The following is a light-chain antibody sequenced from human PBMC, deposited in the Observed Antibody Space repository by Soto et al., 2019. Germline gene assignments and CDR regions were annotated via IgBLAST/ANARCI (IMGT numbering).Light chain of an antibody. CDR3: QQYVSSVT. Sequence: DIVLTQSPGSLSLSPGARATLSGRASQSVDSSFFAWYQQKPGQAPRLLIYGASKRATGTPDWFSGSGSGTDFTLTITRQEHEDFAVYYFQQYVSSVTFGQGTKVEIK. CDR1: QSVDSSF. V-gene: IGKV3-20*01. J-gene: IGKJ1*01. CDR2: GAS.